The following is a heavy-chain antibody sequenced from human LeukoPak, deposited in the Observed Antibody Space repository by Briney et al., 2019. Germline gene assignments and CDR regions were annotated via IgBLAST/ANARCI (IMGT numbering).Heavy chain of an antibody. Sequence: GGSLRLSCEASGFTFSSYEMNWVRQAPGKGLEWVSYISSSGKTIYYADSTKGRFTVSRDNAKNSLYLQMNSLRAEDKAVYYCATTSIAAAVPGCFDYWGQGTLVTVFS. CDR2: ISSSGKTI. D-gene: IGHD6-13*01. CDR1: GFTFSSYE. CDR3: ATTSIAAAVPGCFDY. V-gene: IGHV3-48*03. J-gene: IGHJ4*02.